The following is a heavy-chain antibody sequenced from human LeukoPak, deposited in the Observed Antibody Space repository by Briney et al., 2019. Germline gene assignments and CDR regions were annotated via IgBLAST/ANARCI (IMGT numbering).Heavy chain of an antibody. CDR2: ISSSGSTI. J-gene: IGHJ5*02. CDR3: ARAPKFRLVGVPKGPFDP. CDR1: GFTFSDYY. V-gene: IGHV3-11*01. D-gene: IGHD1-26*01. Sequence: GGSLRLSCAASGFTFSDYYMSWIRQAPGKGLEWVSYISSSGSTIYYADSVKGRFTISRDNAKNSLYLQMNSLRAEDTAVYYCARAPKFRLVGVPKGPFDPWGQGTLVAVSS.